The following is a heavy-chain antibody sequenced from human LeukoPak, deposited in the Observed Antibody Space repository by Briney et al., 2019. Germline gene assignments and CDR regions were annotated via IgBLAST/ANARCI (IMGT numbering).Heavy chain of an antibody. J-gene: IGHJ4*02. D-gene: IGHD6-19*01. V-gene: IGHV4-59*01. CDR3: ARVGGSGWYFDY. CDR2: IYYSGST. CDR1: GGSISSYY. Sequence: SETLSLTCTVSGGSISSYYWSWIRQPPGKGLEWIGYIYYSGSTNYNPSLKSRVTISVDTSKNQFSLKLSSVTAADAAVYYCARVGGSGWYFDYWGQGTLVTVSS.